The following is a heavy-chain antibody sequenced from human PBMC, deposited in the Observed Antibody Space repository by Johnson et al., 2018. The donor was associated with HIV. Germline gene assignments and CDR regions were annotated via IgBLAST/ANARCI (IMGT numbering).Heavy chain of an antibody. CDR3: AKGWLRNAFDI. J-gene: IGHJ3*02. D-gene: IGHD6-19*01. CDR1: GFTFSSYA. V-gene: IGHV3-30*04. CDR2: ISYDGSNK. Sequence: QVQLVESGGGVVQPGRSLRLSCAASGFTFSSYAIHWVLQAPGKGLEWVAVISYDGSNKYYADSVKGRFTISRDNSKNTLFLQMNNLRAEDTAVYYCAKGWLRNAFDIWGQGTMVTVSS.